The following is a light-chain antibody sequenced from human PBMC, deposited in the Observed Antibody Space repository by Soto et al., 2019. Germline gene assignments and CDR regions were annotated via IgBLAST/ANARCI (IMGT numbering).Light chain of an antibody. J-gene: IGKJ4*01. CDR3: QQTRSYPST. CDR2: GAS. CDR1: QDIAIY. Sequence: IQLTPSTSSVCGSVGDSTTITCRASQDIAIYLAWYQQKPGEAPKLLIYGASSRATGVPDRFSGSGSGTDFTLTINSLQAEDFATYYCQQTRSYPSTFGGGTKVDIK. V-gene: IGKV1-9*01.